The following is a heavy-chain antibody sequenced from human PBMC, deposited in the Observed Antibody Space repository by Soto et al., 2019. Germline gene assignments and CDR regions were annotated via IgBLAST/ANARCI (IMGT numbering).Heavy chain of an antibody. J-gene: IGHJ4*02. Sequence: QVQLVESGGGVVQPGRSLRLSCAASGFTFSSYAMHWVRQAPGKGLEWVAVISYDGSNKYYADSVKGRFTISRDNSKNTLYLQMNSRRAGDTAVYYCARVAIVGARRRGEFDYWGQGTLVTVSS. V-gene: IGHV3-30-3*01. CDR3: ARVAIVGARRRGEFDY. D-gene: IGHD3-22*01. CDR2: ISYDGSNK. CDR1: GFTFSSYA.